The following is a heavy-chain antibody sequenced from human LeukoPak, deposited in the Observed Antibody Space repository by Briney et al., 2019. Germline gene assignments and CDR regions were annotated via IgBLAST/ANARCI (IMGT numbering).Heavy chain of an antibody. CDR2: INPSGANT. Sequence: ASVKVSCKTSGYTFTNFYMHWVRQAPGQGLEWMGIINPSGANTGYAQKFQGRVTMTRDTSTSTVYMELSSLRSQDTAVYYCARERWMATIIRNWYFDLWGRGTLVTVSS. CDR1: GYTFTNFY. J-gene: IGHJ2*01. CDR3: ARERWMATIIRNWYFDL. V-gene: IGHV1-46*01. D-gene: IGHD5-24*01.